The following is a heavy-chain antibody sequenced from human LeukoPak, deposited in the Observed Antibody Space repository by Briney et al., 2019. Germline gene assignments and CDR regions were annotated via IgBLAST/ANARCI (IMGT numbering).Heavy chain of an antibody. CDR3: ARPDNWNDLEWDDAFDI. V-gene: IGHV1-69*13. Sequence: SVKVSCKASGGTFSSYAISWVRQAPGQGLEWMGGIIPIFGTANYAQKFQGRVTITADESTSTAYMELSSLRSEDTAVYYCARPDNWNDLEWDDAFDIWGQGTMVTVSS. J-gene: IGHJ3*02. D-gene: IGHD1-20*01. CDR1: GGTFSSYA. CDR2: IIPIFGTA.